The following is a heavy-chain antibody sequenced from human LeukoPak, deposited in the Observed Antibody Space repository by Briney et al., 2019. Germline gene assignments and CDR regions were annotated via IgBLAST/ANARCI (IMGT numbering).Heavy chain of an antibody. V-gene: IGHV4-59*01. Sequence: SETLSLTCTVSGGSISSYYWSWIRQPPGKGLERIGYIYYSGSGSTNYSPSLESRVTISVDTSKNQFSLKLSSVTAADTALYYCARVNLGEYYFDYWGQGTLVTVSS. CDR3: ARVNLGEYYFDY. CDR2: IYYSGSGST. J-gene: IGHJ4*02. CDR1: GGSISSYY.